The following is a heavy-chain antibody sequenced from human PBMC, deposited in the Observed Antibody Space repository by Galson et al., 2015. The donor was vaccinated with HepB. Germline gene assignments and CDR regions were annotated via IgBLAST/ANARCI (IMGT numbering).Heavy chain of an antibody. CDR2: ISSSSSTI. CDR3: ASGIAAAGTGNWFDP. D-gene: IGHD6-13*01. J-gene: IGHJ5*02. Sequence: SLRLSCAASGFTFSSYSMNWVRQAPGKGLEWVSYISSSSSTIYYADSVKGRFTISRDNAKNSLYLQMNSLRAEDTAVYYCASGIAAAGTGNWFDPWGQGTLVTVSS. V-gene: IGHV3-48*01. CDR1: GFTFSSYS.